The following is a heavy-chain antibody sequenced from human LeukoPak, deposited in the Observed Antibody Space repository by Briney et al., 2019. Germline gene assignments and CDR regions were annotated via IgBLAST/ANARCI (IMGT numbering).Heavy chain of an antibody. Sequence: ASVKVSCKASGYTFTGYYMHWVRQAPGQGLEWMGWINPNSGGTNYAQKFQGRVTMTRDTSISTAYMELSRLRSDGTAVYYCARDLGEDIAKFDYWGQGTLVTASS. D-gene: IGHD2-15*01. CDR2: INPNSGGT. CDR3: ARDLGEDIAKFDY. CDR1: GYTFTGYY. J-gene: IGHJ4*02. V-gene: IGHV1-2*02.